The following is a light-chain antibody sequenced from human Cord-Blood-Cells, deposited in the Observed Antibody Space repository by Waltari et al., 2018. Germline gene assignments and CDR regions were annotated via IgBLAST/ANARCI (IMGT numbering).Light chain of an antibody. Sequence: EIVMTQSPATLSVSPGERATLSCRASQSVSSNLAWYQQKPGQAPRLLSYGASTRATGIPARFSGSGSGTEFTLTISSLQSEDFAVYYCQQYNNWPFTFGPGTKVDSK. CDR3: QQYNNWPFT. CDR1: QSVSSN. CDR2: GAS. V-gene: IGKV3-15*01. J-gene: IGKJ3*01.